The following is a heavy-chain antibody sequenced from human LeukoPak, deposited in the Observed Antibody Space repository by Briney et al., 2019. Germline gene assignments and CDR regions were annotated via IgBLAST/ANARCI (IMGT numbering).Heavy chain of an antibody. V-gene: IGHV4-31*03. Sequence: SETLSLTCTVSGGSISSGGYYWSWIRQHPGKGLEWIGYIYYSGSTYYNPSLKSRVTISVDTSKNQFSLKLSSVTAADTAVYYCARDSSGWYESDDAFDIWGQGTMVTVSS. CDR1: GGSISSGGYY. D-gene: IGHD6-19*01. J-gene: IGHJ3*02. CDR3: ARDSSGWYESDDAFDI. CDR2: IYYSGST.